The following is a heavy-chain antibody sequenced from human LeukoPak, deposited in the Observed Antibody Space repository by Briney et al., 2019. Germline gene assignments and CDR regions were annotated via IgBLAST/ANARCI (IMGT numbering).Heavy chain of an antibody. J-gene: IGHJ4*02. CDR3: ARQPGGYEYYFDY. CDR2: ISGSGGST. CDR1: GFTFSSYA. Sequence: PGGSLRLSCAASGFTFSSYAMSWVRQAPGKGLEWVSGISGSGGSTYYADSVKGRFTISRDNSKNTLYLQMNSLRVDDTAVYYCARQPGGYEYYFDYWGQGALVTVSS. V-gene: IGHV3-23*01. D-gene: IGHD5-12*01.